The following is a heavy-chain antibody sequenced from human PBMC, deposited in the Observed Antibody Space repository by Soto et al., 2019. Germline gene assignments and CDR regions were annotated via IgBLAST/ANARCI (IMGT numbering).Heavy chain of an antibody. J-gene: IGHJ4*02. Sequence: PSETLSLTCTVSGGSISSYYWSWIRQPPGKGLEWIGYIYHSGSTYYNPSLKSRVTISVDRSKNQSSLKLSSVTAADTAVYYCARAGDSSGPVALGYWGQGTLVTVSS. CDR2: IYHSGST. V-gene: IGHV4-59*12. CDR1: GGSISSYY. CDR3: ARAGDSSGPVALGY. D-gene: IGHD6-19*01.